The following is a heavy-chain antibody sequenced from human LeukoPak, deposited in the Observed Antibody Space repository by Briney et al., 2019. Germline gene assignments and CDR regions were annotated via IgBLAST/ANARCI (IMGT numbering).Heavy chain of an antibody. J-gene: IGHJ4*02. CDR2: ISAYNGNT. CDR3: ARWDDSSGYFFDY. D-gene: IGHD3-22*01. CDR1: GYTFTSYG. V-gene: IGHV1-18*01. Sequence: ASVKVSCKASGYTFTSYGISWVRQAPGQGLEWMGWISAYNGNTNYAQKLQGRVTMTTDTSTSTVYMELRSLRSDDTAVYYCARWDDSSGYFFDYWGQGTLVTFSS.